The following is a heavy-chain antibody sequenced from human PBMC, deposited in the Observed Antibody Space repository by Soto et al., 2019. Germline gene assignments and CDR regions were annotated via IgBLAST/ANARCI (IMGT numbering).Heavy chain of an antibody. CDR3: WTWGGGGGY. D-gene: IGHD3-16*01. J-gene: IGHJ4*02. CDR2: IYSGGYT. Sequence: EVQLVESGGGLIQPGGSLRLSCAVSGFTVSNNYMSWVRQAPGKGLEGVSVIYSGGYTAYGDSVKGRFTITRDNSKNIIILKMISPRAGDAAVFYGWTWGGGGGYWGQGTLVTVSS. CDR1: GFTVSNNY. V-gene: IGHV3-53*01.